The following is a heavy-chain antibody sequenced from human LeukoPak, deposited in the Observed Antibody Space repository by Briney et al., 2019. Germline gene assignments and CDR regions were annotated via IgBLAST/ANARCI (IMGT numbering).Heavy chain of an antibody. J-gene: IGHJ4*02. CDR3: ARASWVYYAIDY. D-gene: IGHD2-8*01. V-gene: IGHV4-59*01. CDR2: IYYSGST. CDR1: GGSISSYY. Sequence: PSETLSLTCTVSGGSISSYYWSWIRQPPGKGLEWIGYIYYSGSTNYNPSLKSRVTISVDTSKNQFSLKLSSVTAADTAVYYCARASWVYYAIDYWGQGTLVTVSP.